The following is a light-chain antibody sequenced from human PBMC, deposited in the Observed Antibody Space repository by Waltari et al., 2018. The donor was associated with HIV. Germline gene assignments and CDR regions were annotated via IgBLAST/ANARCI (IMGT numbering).Light chain of an antibody. J-gene: IGLJ3*02. CDR1: SSGAGGYYV. CDR3: CSYAGSYTFV. V-gene: IGLV2-11*01. Sequence: QSALTQPRSGSGSPGPSVAISCTGPSSGAGGYYVVPWDKKHPGKALKLMIYAVTKRPSGVPDRFSGSKSGNTASLTISGRQAEDEADYYCCSYAGSYTFVFGGGTKLTVL. CDR2: AVT.